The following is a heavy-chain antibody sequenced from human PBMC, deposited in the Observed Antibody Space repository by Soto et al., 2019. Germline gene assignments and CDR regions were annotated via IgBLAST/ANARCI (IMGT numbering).Heavy chain of an antibody. D-gene: IGHD1-20*01. CDR3: ARDGYRYNWKKDYYYYYMDV. Sequence: QVPLVQSGAEVKKPGASVKVSCKASGYTFTSYGISWVRQAPGQGLEWMGWISAYNGNTNYAQKLQGRVTMTTDTSTSTAYMELRSLRSDDTAVYYCARDGYRYNWKKDYYYYYMDVWGKGTTVTVSS. V-gene: IGHV1-18*01. CDR2: ISAYNGNT. J-gene: IGHJ6*03. CDR1: GYTFTSYG.